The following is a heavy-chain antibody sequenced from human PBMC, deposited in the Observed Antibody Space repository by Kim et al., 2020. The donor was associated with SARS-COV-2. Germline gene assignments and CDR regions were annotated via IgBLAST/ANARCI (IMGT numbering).Heavy chain of an antibody. J-gene: IGHJ3*02. CDR1: GGSFSGYY. V-gene: IGHV4-34*01. CDR3: ARPGIAVAGISGAFDI. CDR2: INHSGST. D-gene: IGHD6-19*01. Sequence: SETLSLTCAVYGGSFSGYYWSWIRQPPGKGLEWIGEINHSGSTNYNPSLKSRGTISLDTSKNQFSLKLSSVTAADTAVYYCARPGIAVAGISGAFDIWGQGTMVTVSS.